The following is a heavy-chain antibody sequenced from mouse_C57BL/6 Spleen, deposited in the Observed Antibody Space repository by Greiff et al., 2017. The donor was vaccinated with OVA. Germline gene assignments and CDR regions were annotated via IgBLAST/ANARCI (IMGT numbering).Heavy chain of an antibody. D-gene: IGHD2-4*01. CDR1: GYTFTDYY. CDR3: ASGAADDYDDFSMDY. V-gene: IGHV1-77*01. J-gene: IGHJ4*01. Sequence: QVQLQQSGAELVKPGASVKISCKASGYTFTDYYINWVKQRPGQGLEWIGKIGPGSGSTYYNEKFKGKATLTADKSSSTAYMQLSSLTSEDSVVYFCASGAADDYDDFSMDYWGQGTSVTVSS. CDR2: IGPGSGST.